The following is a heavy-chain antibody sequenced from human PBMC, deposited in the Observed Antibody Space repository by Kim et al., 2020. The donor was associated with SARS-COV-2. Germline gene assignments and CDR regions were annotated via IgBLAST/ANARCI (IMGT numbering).Heavy chain of an antibody. J-gene: IGHJ4*02. CDR1: GGSFSGYY. V-gene: IGHV4-34*01. Sequence: SETLSLTCAVYGGSFSGYYWSWIRQPPGKGLEWIGEINHSGSTNYNPSLKSRVTISVDTSKNQFSLKLSSVTAADTAVYYCARGRSLRYYYGSGSYAPYYWGQGTMVTVS. CDR3: ARGRSLRYYYGSGSYAPYY. D-gene: IGHD3-10*01. CDR2: INHSGST.